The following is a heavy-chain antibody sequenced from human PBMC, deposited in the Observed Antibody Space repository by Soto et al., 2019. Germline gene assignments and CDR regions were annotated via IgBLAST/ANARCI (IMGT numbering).Heavy chain of an antibody. V-gene: IGHV4-39*01. CDR2: VYYTGSS. J-gene: IGHJ3*02. CDR1: GDSVSTGFYY. CDR3: ARHRGAARPDAFDI. Sequence: QLQLQESGPGLVKPSETLSLTCAVSGDSVSTGFYYWAWIRQPPGKGLEWIGTVYYTGSSYYNPSPKSRVSLHVDTSKNQFSLRLKSLTAADAAVYYCARHRGAARPDAFDIWGLGTMVPVSS. D-gene: IGHD6-6*01.